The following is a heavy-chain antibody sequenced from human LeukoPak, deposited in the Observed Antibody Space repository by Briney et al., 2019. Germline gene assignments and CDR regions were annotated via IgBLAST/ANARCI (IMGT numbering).Heavy chain of an antibody. D-gene: IGHD6-19*01. CDR3: ARRRIAVAGTEY. Sequence: GGSLRLSCAASGFTVSSNYMSWVRQAPGKGLEWVSVIYSGGSTYYADSVKGRFTISRDNSKNTLYLQMNSLRAEDMAVYYCARRRIAVAGTEYWGQGTLVTVSS. V-gene: IGHV3-53*01. J-gene: IGHJ4*02. CDR2: IYSGGST. CDR1: GFTVSSNY.